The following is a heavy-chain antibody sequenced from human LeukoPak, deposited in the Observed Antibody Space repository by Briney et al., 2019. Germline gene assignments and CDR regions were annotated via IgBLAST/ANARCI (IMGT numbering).Heavy chain of an antibody. V-gene: IGHV3-15*01. CDR1: GFTFSSYW. D-gene: IGHD6-19*01. CDR2: IKSKTDGGTT. J-gene: IGHJ5*02. CDR3: TTEEYSSGWTGRFDP. Sequence: GGSLRLSCAASGFTFSSYWMSWVRQAPGKGLEWVGRIKSKTDGGTTDYAAPVKGRFTISRDDSENTLYLQMNSLKTEDTAVYYCTTEEYSSGWTGRFDPWGQGTLVTVSS.